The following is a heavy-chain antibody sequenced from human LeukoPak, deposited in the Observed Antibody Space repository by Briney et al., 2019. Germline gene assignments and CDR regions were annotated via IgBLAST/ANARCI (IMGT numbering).Heavy chain of an antibody. J-gene: IGHJ4*02. CDR2: TSYSGST. Sequence: SETLSLTCTVSGGSMSSGGYYWSWIRQHPGKGLEWIGYTSYSGSTYYNPSLKSRVTISVDTAKNQFSLKLTSVTAADTAVYYCASELTYADYWGQGTLVTVSS. CDR1: GGSMSSGGYY. D-gene: IGHD4/OR15-4a*01. CDR3: ASELTYADY. V-gene: IGHV4-31*03.